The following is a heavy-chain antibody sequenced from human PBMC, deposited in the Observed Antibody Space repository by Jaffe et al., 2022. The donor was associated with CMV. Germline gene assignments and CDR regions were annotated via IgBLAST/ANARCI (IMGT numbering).Heavy chain of an antibody. CDR1: GVTSGTHA. J-gene: IGHJ3*02. CDR3: ARTLWFGDLWTIADGFDI. D-gene: IGHD3-10*01. Sequence: QVQLEQSGSEVKKPGSSVKVSCKTSGVTSGTHAISWVRQAPGQGLEWLGRIIPVLRLANYAQNLQGRVTITADKSTSTAYMELSSLRSEDTAVYYCARTLWFGDLWTIADGFDIWGQGTMVTVSS. V-gene: IGHV1-69*09. CDR2: IIPVLRLA.